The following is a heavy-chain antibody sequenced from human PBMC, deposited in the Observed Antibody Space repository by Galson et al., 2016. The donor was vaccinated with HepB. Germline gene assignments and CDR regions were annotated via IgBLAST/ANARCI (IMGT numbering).Heavy chain of an antibody. V-gene: IGHV3-74*01. CDR1: GFAFSSYW. CDR2: INSDGSRR. D-gene: IGHD5-12*01. CDR3: ARGGYDDYEIDY. J-gene: IGHJ4*02. Sequence: SLRLSCAASGFAFSSYWMYWVRQPPGKGLVWVSRINSDGSRRTYADSVKGRFTISRDNARNTLYLQMDRLRAEDTAVYYCARGGYDDYEIDYWGQGILVSVSS.